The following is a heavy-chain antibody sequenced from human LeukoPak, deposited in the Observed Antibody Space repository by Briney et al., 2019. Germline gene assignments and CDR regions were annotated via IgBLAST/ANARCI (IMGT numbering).Heavy chain of an antibody. Sequence: ASVKVSCKASGYSFTGYYMHWVRQAPGQGLEWMGWINPNSGGTNYAQKFQGRVTMTRDTSISTAYMELSRLRSDDTAVYYCARANNPDYYDSSGYLTQEWFDPWGQGTLVTVSS. D-gene: IGHD3-22*01. J-gene: IGHJ5*02. CDR3: ARANNPDYYDSSGYLTQEWFDP. V-gene: IGHV1-2*02. CDR2: INPNSGGT. CDR1: GYSFTGYY.